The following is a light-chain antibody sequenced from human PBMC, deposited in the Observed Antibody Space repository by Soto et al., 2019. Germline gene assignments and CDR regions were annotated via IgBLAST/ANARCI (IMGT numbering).Light chain of an antibody. CDR2: GAS. J-gene: IGKJ1*01. Sequence: EIVLTQSPGTLSLSPGERTTLSCRASQSVSSSNLAWYQQKPGQAPRLLIYGASSRATGIPDRFRGSGSGTDFTLTISSLEPEDFAVYYCQQYGSSPPWTFGQGTKVDIK. CDR1: QSVSSSN. V-gene: IGKV3-20*01. CDR3: QQYGSSPPWT.